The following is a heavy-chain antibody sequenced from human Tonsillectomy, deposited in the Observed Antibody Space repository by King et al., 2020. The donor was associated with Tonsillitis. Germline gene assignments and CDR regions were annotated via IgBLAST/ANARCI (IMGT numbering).Heavy chain of an antibody. CDR2: IYYSGST. D-gene: IGHD3-10*01. V-gene: IGHV4-31*03. CDR3: AGGSRSGSGSYDLDY. J-gene: IGHJ4*02. CDR1: GGSISSGGYY. Sequence: VQLQESGPGLVKPSQTLSLTCTVSGGSISSGGYYWSWIRQHPGKGLEWIGYIYYSGSTYYNPSPKSRVTISVDTSKNQFSLKLSSVTAADTAVYYCAGGSRSGSGSYDLDYWGQGTLVTVSS.